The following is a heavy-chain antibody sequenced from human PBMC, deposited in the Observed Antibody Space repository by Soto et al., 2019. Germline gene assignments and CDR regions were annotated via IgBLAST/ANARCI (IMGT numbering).Heavy chain of an antibody. D-gene: IGHD2-21*01. Sequence: GGSLRLSCAASGFTFSSYSMNWVRQAPGKGLEWVSYISSSSSTIYYADSVKGRFTISRDNAKYSLYLQMNSLRAEDTAVYYCAREHIRQTYYYYYMDVWGKGTTVTVSS. CDR1: GFTFSSYS. CDR3: AREHIRQTYYYYYMDV. V-gene: IGHV3-48*01. J-gene: IGHJ6*03. CDR2: ISSSSSTI.